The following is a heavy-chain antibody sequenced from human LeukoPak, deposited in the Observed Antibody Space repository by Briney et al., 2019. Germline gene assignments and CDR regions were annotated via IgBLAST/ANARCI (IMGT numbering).Heavy chain of an antibody. J-gene: IGHJ3*02. Sequence: GGSPRLSCAASGFTFSDYYMSWIRQAPGKGLEWVSYISSSGSTIYYADSVKGRFTISRDNAKNSLYLQMNSLRAEDTAVYYCASHSWSDDAFDIWGQGTMVTVSS. D-gene: IGHD1-26*01. CDR3: ASHSWSDDAFDI. CDR1: GFTFSDYY. V-gene: IGHV3-11*01. CDR2: ISSSGSTI.